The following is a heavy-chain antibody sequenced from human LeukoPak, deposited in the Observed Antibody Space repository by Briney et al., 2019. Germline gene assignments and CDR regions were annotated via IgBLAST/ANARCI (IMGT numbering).Heavy chain of an antibody. V-gene: IGHV4-59*12. J-gene: IGHJ4*02. Sequence: PSETLSLTCTVSGGSISSYYWSWIRQPPGKGLEWIGYIYHSGSTNYNPSLKSRVTISVDTSKNQFSLKLSSVTAADTAVYYCARGRRLNDYWGQGTLVTVSS. CDR3: ARGRRLNDY. CDR2: IYHSGST. CDR1: GGSISSYY.